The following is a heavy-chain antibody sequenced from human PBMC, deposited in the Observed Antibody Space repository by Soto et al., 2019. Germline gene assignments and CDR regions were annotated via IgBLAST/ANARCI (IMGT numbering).Heavy chain of an antibody. D-gene: IGHD1-20*01. J-gene: IGHJ4*02. CDR1: SGSISVTNVF. Sequence: SDTLSLTCTVSSGSISVTNVFWGWVRQPPGKGLEWIGNIDYSGTAYFSPSLATRVTFHVDTSKNQFSLTLYSVTAADTAVYYCARITGRHLDYWGQGILVTVSS. V-gene: IGHV4-39*01. CDR3: ARITGRHLDY. CDR2: IDYSGTA.